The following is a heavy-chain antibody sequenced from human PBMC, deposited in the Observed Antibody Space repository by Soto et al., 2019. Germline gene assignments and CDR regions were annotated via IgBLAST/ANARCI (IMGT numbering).Heavy chain of an antibody. CDR2: IWYDGSNK. Sequence: QVQLVESGGGVVQPGRSLRLSCAASGFTFSSYGMHWVRQAPGKGLEWVAVIWYDGSNKYYADSVKGRFTISRDNSKNTRDLHLNSLRADATAVYYCETSPFPQLLTPPAAYSGQRTLATVSS. CDR1: GFTFSSYG. V-gene: IGHV3-33*01. D-gene: IGHD2-2*01. J-gene: IGHJ4*02. CDR3: ETSPFPQLLTPPAAY.